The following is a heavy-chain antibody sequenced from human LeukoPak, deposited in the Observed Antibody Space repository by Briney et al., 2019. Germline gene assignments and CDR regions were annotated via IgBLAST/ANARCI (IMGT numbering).Heavy chain of an antibody. Sequence: GGSLRLSCAASGFTFSSYGMHWVRQAPGKGLEGGAVISYDGSNKYYADSVKGRFTISRDNSKNTLYLQMNSLRAEDTAVYYCAKLATVTTLGDYWGQGTLVTVSS. J-gene: IGHJ4*02. D-gene: IGHD4-17*01. CDR1: GFTFSSYG. CDR3: AKLATVTTLGDY. V-gene: IGHV3-30*18. CDR2: ISYDGSNK.